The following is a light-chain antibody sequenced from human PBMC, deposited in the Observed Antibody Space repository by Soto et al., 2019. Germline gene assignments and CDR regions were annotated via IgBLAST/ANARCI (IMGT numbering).Light chain of an antibody. CDR3: QQSYSDLAWT. Sequence: DIQMTQSPSSLSASVGDRVTITCRASQSISNYLNWYQHKPGKAPNLLIYAASSLQSGVPSRFSGSGSGTDCTLTISSLQPEDFATYFCQQSYSDLAWTFGQGTKVET. CDR1: QSISNY. V-gene: IGKV1-39*01. CDR2: AAS. J-gene: IGKJ1*01.